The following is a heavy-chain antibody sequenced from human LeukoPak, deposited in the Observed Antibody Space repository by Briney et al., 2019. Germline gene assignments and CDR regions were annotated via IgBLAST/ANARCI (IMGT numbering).Heavy chain of an antibody. J-gene: IGHJ6*03. D-gene: IGHD5-18*01. Sequence: GGSLRLSCAASGFTFSSYWMSWVRQAPGKGLEWVANIKQDGSEKYYVDSVKGRFTISRDNAKNSLYLQMNSLRAEDTAVYYCAREVGSGYSYGYYYMDVWAKGPRSPSP. V-gene: IGHV3-7*01. CDR2: IKQDGSEK. CDR1: GFTFSSYW. CDR3: AREVGSGYSYGYYYMDV.